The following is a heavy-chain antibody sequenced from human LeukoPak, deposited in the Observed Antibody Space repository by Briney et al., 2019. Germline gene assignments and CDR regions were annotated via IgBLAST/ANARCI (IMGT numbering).Heavy chain of an antibody. Sequence: SETLSLTCTVSGGSISSGDYYYYWIRQPAGKGLEWIGRMYTSGSTDYNPSLKSRVTISADTSKNQFSLTLSSVTAADTAVYYCATTFSGDRDCWGQGTLVTVSS. J-gene: IGHJ4*02. CDR1: GGSISSGDYY. CDR3: ATTFSGDRDC. V-gene: IGHV4-61*02. D-gene: IGHD4-17*01. CDR2: MYTSGST.